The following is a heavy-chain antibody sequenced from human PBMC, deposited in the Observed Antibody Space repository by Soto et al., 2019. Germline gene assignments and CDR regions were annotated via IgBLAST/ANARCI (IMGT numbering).Heavy chain of an antibody. CDR3: AKGEGGSSGWLTYFDY. Sequence: QVQLVESGGGVVQPGRSLRLSCAASGFTFSSYGMHWVRQAPGKGLEWVAVISYDGSNKYYADSVKGRFTISRDNSKNTLYLQMNSLRAEDTAVYYCAKGEGGSSGWLTYFDYWGQGTLVTVSS. V-gene: IGHV3-30*18. CDR1: GFTFSSYG. J-gene: IGHJ4*02. D-gene: IGHD6-19*01. CDR2: ISYDGSNK.